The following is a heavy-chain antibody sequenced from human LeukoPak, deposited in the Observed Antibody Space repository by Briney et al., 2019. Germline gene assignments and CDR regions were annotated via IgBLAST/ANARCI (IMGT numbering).Heavy chain of an antibody. CDR1: GGSFSGYY. CDR2: INHSGST. Sequence: SETLSLTCAVYGGSFSGYYWSWIRQPPGKGLEWIGEINHSGSTNYNPSLKSRVTISVDTSKNQFSLKLSSVTAADTAVYHCARQGLGSWGQGTLVTVSS. V-gene: IGHV4-34*01. D-gene: IGHD6-25*01. J-gene: IGHJ5*02. CDR3: ARQGLGS.